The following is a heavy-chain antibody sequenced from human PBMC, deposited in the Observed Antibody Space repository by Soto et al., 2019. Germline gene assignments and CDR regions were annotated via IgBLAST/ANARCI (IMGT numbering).Heavy chain of an antibody. CDR1: GVSISNSY. J-gene: IGHJ4*02. CDR2: IWNSGTT. D-gene: IGHD6-19*01. CDR3: AWGGGSYTTGWYNDY. Sequence: QVQLQESGPGLVKPSETMSLTCTVSGVSISNSYCSWVRQPPGKKLEWIGHIWNSGTTDYNPSLRGRVTISVDTAKNQVSLRLSSVTATDTAVYYCAWGGGSYTTGWYNDYWGQGTLVTVSS. V-gene: IGHV4-4*09.